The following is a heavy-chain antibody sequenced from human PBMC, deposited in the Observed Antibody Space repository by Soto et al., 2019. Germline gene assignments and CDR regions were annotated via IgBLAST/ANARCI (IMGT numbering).Heavy chain of an antibody. V-gene: IGHV4-30-4*01. Sequence: TLSLTCTVSGGSVSSGDYYGRWIREPPGKGLEWIGYIYYSGSTYYNPSLKSRVTISVDTSKNQFSLKLSSVTAADTAVYYCASREGNNGIFRLWGAFDIWGQGMMVTVSS. CDR1: GGSVSSGDYY. CDR3: ASREGNNGIFRLWGAFDI. D-gene: IGHD3-16*01. CDR2: IYYSGST. J-gene: IGHJ3*02.